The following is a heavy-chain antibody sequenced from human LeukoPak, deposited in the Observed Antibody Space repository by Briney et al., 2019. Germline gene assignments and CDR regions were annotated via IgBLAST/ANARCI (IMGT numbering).Heavy chain of an antibody. CDR2: IKQDGSEK. J-gene: IGHJ4*02. Sequence: GGSLKLSCAASGFTFSSYAMSWVRQAPGKGLEWVANIKQDGSEKYYMDSVKGRFTISRDNTKNSLYLQMNSLRAEDTAVYYCARESYMFDYWGQGTLVTVSS. CDR1: GFTFSSYA. CDR3: ARESYMFDY. V-gene: IGHV3-7*01. D-gene: IGHD4-11*01.